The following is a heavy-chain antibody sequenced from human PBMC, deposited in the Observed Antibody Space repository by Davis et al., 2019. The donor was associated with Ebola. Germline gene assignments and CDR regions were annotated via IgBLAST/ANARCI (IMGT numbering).Heavy chain of an antibody. V-gene: IGHV3-7*01. Sequence: GGSRRLSCAASKFTFSNYWMNWVRQAPGKGLEWVANIKQDGSEKYYVDSVKGRFTISRDNAKNSLYLQMNSLRAEDTAVYYCAKCGFGYYDFWSGYYLGAFDIWGQGTMVTVSS. CDR3: AKCGFGYYDFWSGYYLGAFDI. J-gene: IGHJ3*02. CDR2: IKQDGSEK. D-gene: IGHD3-3*01. CDR1: KFTFSNYW.